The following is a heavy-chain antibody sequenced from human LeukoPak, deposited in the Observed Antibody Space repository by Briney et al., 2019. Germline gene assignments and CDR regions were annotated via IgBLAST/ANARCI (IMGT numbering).Heavy chain of an antibody. J-gene: IGHJ6*03. D-gene: IGHD3-22*01. Sequence: ASVKVSCKASGYTFTSYDINWVRQATGQGLEWMGWMNPNSGNTGYAQKFQGRVTITRNTSISTAYMELSSLRSEDTAVYYCARNYYDSSGYYYYVGYYYMDVWGKGTTVTVSS. CDR3: ARNYYDSSGYYYYVGYYYMDV. V-gene: IGHV1-8*03. CDR1: GYTFTSYD. CDR2: MNPNSGNT.